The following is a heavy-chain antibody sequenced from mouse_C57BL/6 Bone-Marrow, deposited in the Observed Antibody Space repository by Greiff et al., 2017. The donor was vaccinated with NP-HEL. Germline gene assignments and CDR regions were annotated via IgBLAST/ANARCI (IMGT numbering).Heavy chain of an antibody. Sequence: EVKVVESGGGLVQPGGSLKLSCAASGFTFSDYYMYWVRQTPEKRLEWVAYISNGGGSTYYPDTVKGRFTISRDNAKNTLYLQMSRLKSEDTAMYYCARGDYPWFAYWGQGTLVTVSA. CDR1: GFTFSDYY. CDR3: ARGDYPWFAY. D-gene: IGHD2-4*01. V-gene: IGHV5-12*01. J-gene: IGHJ3*01. CDR2: ISNGGGST.